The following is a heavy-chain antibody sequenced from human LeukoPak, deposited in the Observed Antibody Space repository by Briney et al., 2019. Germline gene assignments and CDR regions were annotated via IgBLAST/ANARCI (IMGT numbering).Heavy chain of an antibody. Sequence: GGSLRLSCAASGFTFSSYGMHWVRQAPGKGLEWVAFIRYDGSNKYYADSVKGRFTISRDNSKNTLYLQMNSLRAEDTAVHYCAKDCCGSYYYYYYMDVWGKGTTVTISS. CDR2: IRYDGSNK. D-gene: IGHD1-26*01. CDR1: GFTFSSYG. J-gene: IGHJ6*03. CDR3: AKDCCGSYYYYYYMDV. V-gene: IGHV3-30*02.